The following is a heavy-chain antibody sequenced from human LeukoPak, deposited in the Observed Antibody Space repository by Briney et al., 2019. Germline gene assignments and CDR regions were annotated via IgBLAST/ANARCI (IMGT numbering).Heavy chain of an antibody. CDR3: ARDVARHEMQWLVSGGYYYMDV. Sequence: ASVKVSCKASGYTFTGYYMHWVRQAPGQGLEWMGWINPNSGGTNYAQKFQGRVTMTRDTSISTAYMELSRLRSDDTAVYYCARDVARHEMQWLVSGGYYYMDVWGKGTTVTVSS. CDR1: GYTFTGYY. CDR2: INPNSGGT. D-gene: IGHD6-19*01. J-gene: IGHJ6*03. V-gene: IGHV1-2*02.